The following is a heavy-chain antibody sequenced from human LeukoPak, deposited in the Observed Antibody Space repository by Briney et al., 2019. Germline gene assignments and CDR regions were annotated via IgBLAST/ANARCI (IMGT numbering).Heavy chain of an antibody. CDR2: IYYSGST. CDR3: ARHIANGYYFDY. V-gene: IGHV4-59*11. Sequence: SETLSLTCTVSGGSISSHYWSWIRQPPGKGLEWIGYIYYSGSTNYNPSLKSRVTISVDTSKNQFSLKLSSVTAADTAVYYCARHIANGYYFDYWGQGTLVTVSS. J-gene: IGHJ4*02. CDR1: GGSISSHY. D-gene: IGHD6-13*01.